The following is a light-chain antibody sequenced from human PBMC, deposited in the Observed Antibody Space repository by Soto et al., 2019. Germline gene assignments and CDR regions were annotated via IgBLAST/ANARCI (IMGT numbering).Light chain of an antibody. Sequence: EIVLTQSPGTLSLSPGERATLSCRAGQTVSGRYLAWYQQKPGQAPRLLIYDASNRATGIPDRFSGSGSGTDFILTISRLEPEDFAVYYCQQYGNSPRTFGQGTKVEIK. CDR2: DAS. CDR1: QTVSGRY. CDR3: QQYGNSPRT. J-gene: IGKJ1*01. V-gene: IGKV3-20*01.